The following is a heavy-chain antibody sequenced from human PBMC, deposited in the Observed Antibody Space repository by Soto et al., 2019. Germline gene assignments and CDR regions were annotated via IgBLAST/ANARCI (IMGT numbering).Heavy chain of an antibody. Sequence: GGSLRLSCSASGFTFSTYVMHWVRQAPGKGLEYVSGISTNGGSTYYADSVKGRFTISRDNSNNTLYLQMSSLRAEDTAMYYCVAKNWFDSWGQGT. V-gene: IGHV3-64D*06. CDR1: GFTFSTYV. CDR2: ISTNGGST. J-gene: IGHJ5*01. CDR3: VAKNWFDS.